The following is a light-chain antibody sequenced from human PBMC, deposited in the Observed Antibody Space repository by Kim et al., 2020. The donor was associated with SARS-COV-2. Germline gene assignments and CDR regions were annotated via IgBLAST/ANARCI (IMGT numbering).Light chain of an antibody. J-gene: IGLJ2*01. Sequence: GKTVTSSCARSSGSIDDNYVQWYQQRPGGVPTIVIYEDDQRPSGVSDRFSGSIDNSSNSASLTISGLKTEDEADYYCQSYNRTNVVFGGGTKVTVL. CDR1: SGSIDDNY. CDR3: QSYNRTNVV. V-gene: IGLV6-57*03. CDR2: EDD.